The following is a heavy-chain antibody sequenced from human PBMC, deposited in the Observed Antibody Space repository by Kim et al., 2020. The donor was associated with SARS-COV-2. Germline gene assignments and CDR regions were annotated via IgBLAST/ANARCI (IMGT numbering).Heavy chain of an antibody. V-gene: IGHV4-39*01. Sequence: SETLSLTCNVSGGPISTSIYFWAWVRQPPGKGLEWIGTISYTGSTFYNPSLTSRLTISVDTSKNQFSLKLRSVTAADAAVHYCARAEYRSSSDSWYFDLWGRGTLVTVSS. CDR3: ARAEYRSSSDSWYFDL. J-gene: IGHJ2*01. D-gene: IGHD6-6*01. CDR1: GGPISTSIYF. CDR2: ISYTGST.